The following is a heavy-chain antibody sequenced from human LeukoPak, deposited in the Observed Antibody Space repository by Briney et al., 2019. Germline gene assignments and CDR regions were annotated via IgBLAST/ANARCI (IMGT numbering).Heavy chain of an antibody. CDR3: AKVRYSSGWYESAFDI. Sequence: PGGSLRLSCAASGFTFSSYAMSWVRQAPGKGLEWVAFIRYDGSNKYYADSVKGRFTISRDNSKNTLYLQMNSLRAEDTAVYYCAKVRYSSGWYESAFDIWGQGTMVTVSS. CDR2: IRYDGSNK. D-gene: IGHD6-19*01. V-gene: IGHV3-30*02. CDR1: GFTFSSYA. J-gene: IGHJ3*02.